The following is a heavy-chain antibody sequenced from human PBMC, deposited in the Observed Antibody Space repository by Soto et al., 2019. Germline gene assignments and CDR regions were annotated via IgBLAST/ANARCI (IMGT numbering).Heavy chain of an antibody. CDR3: ARGQEHYYDSSGYYYPDY. J-gene: IGHJ4*02. CDR2: MNPNSGNT. Sequence: ASVKVSCKASGYTFTSYDINWVRQATGQGLEWMGWMNPNSGNTGYAQKFQGRVTMTRNTSISTAYMELSSLRSEDTAVYYCARGQEHYYDSSGYYYPDYWGQGTLVTVSS. V-gene: IGHV1-8*01. D-gene: IGHD3-22*01. CDR1: GYTFTSYD.